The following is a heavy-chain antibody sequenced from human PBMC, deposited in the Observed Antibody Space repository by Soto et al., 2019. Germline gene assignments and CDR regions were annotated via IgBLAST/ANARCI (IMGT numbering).Heavy chain of an antibody. Sequence: ASVKGSCKTSGYTFTNYYVLWVRQAPGQGLEWVGRINPNTGGTNYAQNFQDRVTMTRDTSITTAYMELSRLRSDDTAVYYCARQLAYCGGDCYTEPIDYWGQGTQVTVSS. D-gene: IGHD2-21*02. V-gene: IGHV1-2*06. J-gene: IGHJ4*02. CDR3: ARQLAYCGGDCYTEPIDY. CDR1: GYTFTNYY. CDR2: INPNTGGT.